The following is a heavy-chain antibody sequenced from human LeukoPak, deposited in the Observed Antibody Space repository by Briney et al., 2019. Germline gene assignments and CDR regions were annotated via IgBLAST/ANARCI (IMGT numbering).Heavy chain of an antibody. Sequence: PGGSLRLSCAASGFTFSSHWMSWVRQAPGKGLEWVANVKEGGSDKHYVDSVKGRFTISRDNAKNSLYLQMNSLRAADTAVYYCARGRQLGIWGQGTLVTVSS. J-gene: IGHJ4*02. D-gene: IGHD1-1*01. CDR1: GFTFSSHW. CDR2: VKEGGSDK. CDR3: ARGRQLGI. V-gene: IGHV3-7*01.